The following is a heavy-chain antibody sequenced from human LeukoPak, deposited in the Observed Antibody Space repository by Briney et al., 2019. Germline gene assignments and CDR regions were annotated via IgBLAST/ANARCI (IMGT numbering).Heavy chain of an antibody. Sequence: PSETLSLTCTVSGGSISSGDYYWGWIRQPPGKGLEWIGSIYYSGSTYYNPSLKSRVTISVDTSKNQFSLKLSSVTAADTAVYYCARPATVVPGYAFDIWGQGTMVTVSS. CDR1: GGSISSGDYY. J-gene: IGHJ3*02. D-gene: IGHD4-23*01. CDR2: IYYSGST. V-gene: IGHV4-39*01. CDR3: ARPATVVPGYAFDI.